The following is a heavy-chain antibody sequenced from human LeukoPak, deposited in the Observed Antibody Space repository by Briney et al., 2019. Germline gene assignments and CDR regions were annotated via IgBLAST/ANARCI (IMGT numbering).Heavy chain of an antibody. CDR3: ARLPDYYDSSGYFDY. J-gene: IGHJ4*02. D-gene: IGHD3-22*01. Sequence: GASVKVSCKASGGTFSSYAISWVRQAPGQGLEWMGWISAYNGNTNYAQKLQGRVTMTTDTSTSTAYMELRSLRSDDTAVYYCARLPDYYDSSGYFDYWGQGTLVTVSS. V-gene: IGHV1-18*01. CDR2: ISAYNGNT. CDR1: GGTFSSYA.